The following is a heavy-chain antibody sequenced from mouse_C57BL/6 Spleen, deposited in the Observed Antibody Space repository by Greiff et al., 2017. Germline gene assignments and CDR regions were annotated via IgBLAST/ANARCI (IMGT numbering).Heavy chain of an antibody. D-gene: IGHD1-1*01. CDR1: GFTFSDYY. CDR3: ARDRGSYYGSSYGYFDV. Sequence: EVKLVESEGGLVQPGSSMKLSCTASGFTFSDYYMAWVRQVPEKGLEWVANINYDGSSTYYLDFLKSRFIISRDNAKNILYLQMSSLKSEDTATYYCARDRGSYYGSSYGYFDVWGTGTTVTVSS. CDR2: INYDGSST. V-gene: IGHV5-16*01. J-gene: IGHJ1*03.